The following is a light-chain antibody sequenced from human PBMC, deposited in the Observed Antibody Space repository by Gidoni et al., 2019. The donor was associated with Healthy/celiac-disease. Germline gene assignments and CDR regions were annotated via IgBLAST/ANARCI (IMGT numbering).Light chain of an antibody. Sequence: EIVLTQSQATLSLSPGERATRSCRASQSVSSYLAWYQQKPGQAPRLLIYDASNRATVIPARFSGSGSGTDFTLTISSLEPEDFAVYYCQQRSNWPLTFGGGTKVEIK. CDR2: DAS. V-gene: IGKV3-11*01. CDR3: QQRSNWPLT. CDR1: QSVSSY. J-gene: IGKJ4*01.